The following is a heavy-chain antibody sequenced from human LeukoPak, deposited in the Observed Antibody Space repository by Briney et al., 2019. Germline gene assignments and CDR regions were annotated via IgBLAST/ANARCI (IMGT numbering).Heavy chain of an antibody. CDR1: GYTFTGYY. CDR2: INPSGGST. CDR3: ATRIVGATNPSSDYYYYGMDV. D-gene: IGHD1-26*01. J-gene: IGHJ6*02. V-gene: IGHV1-46*01. Sequence: GASVKVSCKASGYTFTGYYMHWVRQAPGQGLEWMGIINPSGGSTSYAQKFQGRVTMTRDTSTSTVYMELSSLRSEDTAVYYCATRIVGATNPSSDYYYYGMDVWGQGTTVTVSS.